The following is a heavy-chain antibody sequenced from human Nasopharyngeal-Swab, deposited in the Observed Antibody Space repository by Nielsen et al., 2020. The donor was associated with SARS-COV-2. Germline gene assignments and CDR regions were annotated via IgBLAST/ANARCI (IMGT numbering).Heavy chain of an antibody. CDR3: ARGRSSSWEDYFDY. V-gene: IGHV3-33*01. CDR1: GFTFSSHG. CDR2: IWYDGSNK. Sequence: GESLKISCAASGFTFSSHGMHLVRQAPGKGLEWVAVIWYDGSNKYYADSVKGRFTISRDNSKNTLYLQMNSLRAEDTAVYYCARGRSSSWEDYFDYWGQGTLVTVSS. J-gene: IGHJ4*02. D-gene: IGHD6-13*01.